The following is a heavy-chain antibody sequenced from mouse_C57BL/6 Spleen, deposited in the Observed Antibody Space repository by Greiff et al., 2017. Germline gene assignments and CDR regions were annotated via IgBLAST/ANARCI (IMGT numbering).Heavy chain of an antibody. Sequence: VQVVESGPGLVQPSQSLSITCTVSGFSLTSYGVHWVRQSPGKGLEWLGVIWSGGSTDYNAAFISRLSISKDNSKSQVFFKRNSLQADDTAIYYCARNYYGSSTFADWGKGTLVTVSA. D-gene: IGHD1-1*01. CDR1: GFSLTSYG. J-gene: IGHJ3*01. CDR3: ARNYYGSSTFAD. CDR2: IWSGGST. V-gene: IGHV2-2*01.